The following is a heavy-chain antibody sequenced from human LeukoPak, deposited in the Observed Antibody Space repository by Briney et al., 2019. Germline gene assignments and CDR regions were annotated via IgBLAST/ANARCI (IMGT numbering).Heavy chain of an antibody. Sequence: AASVKVSCKASGYIFTNYYIHWVRQAPGQGLEWMGWMNPNTGGTDFAQKFQGRVTLTRDTSLTTAYMDLTSLSSDDTAVYYCAKDPGYTLDWLLLDYWGQGTLVTVSS. CDR3: AKDPGYTLDWLLLDY. V-gene: IGHV1-2*02. CDR2: MNPNTGGT. J-gene: IGHJ4*02. CDR1: GYIFTNYY. D-gene: IGHD3-9*01.